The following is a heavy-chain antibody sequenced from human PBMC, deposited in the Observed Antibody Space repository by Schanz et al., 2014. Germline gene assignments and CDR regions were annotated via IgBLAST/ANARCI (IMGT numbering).Heavy chain of an antibody. V-gene: IGHV1-46*01. CDR2: INPIDGST. J-gene: IGHJ4*02. Sequence: QVQLVQSGSELKKPGASVKVSCKASGYTFTSYSMNWVRQAPGQGLEWMGLINPIDGSTTYVWGFHGRLTMTRDTSTTTVYMDLSTLRSEDTAVYYCVRELSGGPFDYWGQGALVTVSS. CDR1: GYTFTSYS. CDR3: VRELSGGPFDY.